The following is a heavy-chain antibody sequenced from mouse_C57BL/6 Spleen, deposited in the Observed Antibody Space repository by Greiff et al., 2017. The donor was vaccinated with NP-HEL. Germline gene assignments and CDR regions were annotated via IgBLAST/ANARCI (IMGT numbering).Heavy chain of an antibody. CDR1: GFTFSSYA. CDR3: ARDDDYFYYAMDY. D-gene: IGHD2-3*01. V-gene: IGHV5-4*01. J-gene: IGHJ4*01. Sequence: EVMLVESGGGLVKPGGSLKLSCAASGFTFSSYAMSWVRQTPEKRLEWVATISDGGSYTYYPDNVKGRFTISRDNAKNNLYLQMSHLKSEDTAMYYCARDDDYFYYAMDYWGQGTSVTVSS. CDR2: ISDGGSYT.